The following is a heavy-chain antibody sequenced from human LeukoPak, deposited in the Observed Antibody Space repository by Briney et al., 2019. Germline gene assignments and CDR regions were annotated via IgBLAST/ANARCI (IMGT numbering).Heavy chain of an antibody. J-gene: IGHJ5*02. CDR1: GFTFSSYA. D-gene: IGHD3-22*01. Sequence: GRSLRLSCAASGFTFSSYAMHWVRQAPGKGLEWVAVISYDGSNKYYADSVKGRFTISRDNSKNTLYLQMNSLRAEDTAVYYCARGVKCSGYCFFDPWGQGTLVTVSS. CDR2: ISYDGSNK. V-gene: IGHV3-30*04. CDR3: ARGVKCSGYCFFDP.